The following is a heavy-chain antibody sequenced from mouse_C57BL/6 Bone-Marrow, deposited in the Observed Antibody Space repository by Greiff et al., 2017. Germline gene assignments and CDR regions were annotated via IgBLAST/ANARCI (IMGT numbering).Heavy chain of an antibody. J-gene: IGHJ3*01. CDR2: IYPRSGNT. V-gene: IGHV1-81*01. CDR3: ARGGIYYYGSRGAWFAY. Sequence: QVQLKQSGAELARPGASVKLSCKASGYTFTSYGISWVKQRTGQGLEWIGEIYPRSGNTYYNEKFKGKATLTADKASSTAYMELRSLTSEDSAVYFCARGGIYYYGSRGAWFAYWGQGTLVTVSA. CDR1: GYTFTSYG. D-gene: IGHD1-1*01.